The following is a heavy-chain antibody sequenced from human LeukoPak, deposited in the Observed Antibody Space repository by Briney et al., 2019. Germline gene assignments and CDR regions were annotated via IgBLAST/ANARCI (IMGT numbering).Heavy chain of an antibody. J-gene: IGHJ4*02. D-gene: IGHD2-2*01. Sequence: GGSLRLSCAASGFTFSSYSMNWVRQAPGKGLEWVSSISSSSSYIYYADSVKGRFTISRDNAKNSLYLQMNSPRAEDTAVYYCARGERGLYCSSTSCYPVLGGQGTLVTVSS. V-gene: IGHV3-21*01. CDR1: GFTFSSYS. CDR3: ARGERGLYCSSTSCYPVL. CDR2: ISSSSSYI.